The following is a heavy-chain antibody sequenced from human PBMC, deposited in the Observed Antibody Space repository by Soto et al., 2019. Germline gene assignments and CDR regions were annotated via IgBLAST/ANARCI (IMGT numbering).Heavy chain of an antibody. CDR3: ARGGKTVTTFDY. V-gene: IGHV4-39*07. CDR2: IYYSGST. Sequence: SETLSLTCTVSGDSISNNKYYWGWIRQPPGKGLEWIGSIYYSGSTYYNPSLKSRVTISVDRSKNQFSLKLSSVTAADTAVYYCARGGKTVTTFDYWGQGTLVTVS. D-gene: IGHD4-17*01. J-gene: IGHJ4*02. CDR1: GDSISNNKYY.